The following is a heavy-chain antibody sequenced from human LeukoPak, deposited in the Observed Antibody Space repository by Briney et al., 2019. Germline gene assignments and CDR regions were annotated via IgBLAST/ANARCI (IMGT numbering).Heavy chain of an antibody. J-gene: IGHJ2*01. CDR3: ARAEIATLGYFDL. D-gene: IGHD6-13*01. CDR2: IYYSGST. Sequence: SETLSLTCTVSGGSISSYYWGWIRQPPGKGLEWIGSIYYSGSTYYNPSLKSRVTISVDTSKNQFSLKLSSVTAADTAVYYCARAEIATLGYFDLWGRGTLVTVSS. V-gene: IGHV4-39*07. CDR1: GGSISSYY.